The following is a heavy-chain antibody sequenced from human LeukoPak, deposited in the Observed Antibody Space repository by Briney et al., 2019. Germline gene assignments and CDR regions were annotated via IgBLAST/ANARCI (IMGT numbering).Heavy chain of an antibody. CDR2: ISGSGGST. J-gene: IGHJ4*02. CDR1: GFTFRNYA. V-gene: IGHV3-23*01. CDR3: ARVNYDYVWGSYRFDY. D-gene: IGHD3-16*02. Sequence: GGSLRLSCAASGFTFRNYAMSWVRQAPGKGLEWVSAISGSGGSTYYADSVKGRFTISRDNAKNSLYLQMNSLRAEDTAVYYCARVNYDYVWGSYRFDYWGQGTLVTVSS.